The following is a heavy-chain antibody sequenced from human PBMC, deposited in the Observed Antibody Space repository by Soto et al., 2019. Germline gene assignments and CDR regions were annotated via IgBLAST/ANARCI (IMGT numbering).Heavy chain of an antibody. V-gene: IGHV4-34*01. Sequence: PSETLSLTCAVYGGSFSGYYWSWIRQPPGKGLEWIGEINHSGSTNYNPSLKSRVTISVDTSKNQFSLKLSSVTAADTAVYYCARVRGVRSGWFDPWGQGTLVTVSS. CDR3: ARVRGVRSGWFDP. CDR1: GGSFSGYY. CDR2: INHSGST. D-gene: IGHD3-10*01. J-gene: IGHJ5*02.